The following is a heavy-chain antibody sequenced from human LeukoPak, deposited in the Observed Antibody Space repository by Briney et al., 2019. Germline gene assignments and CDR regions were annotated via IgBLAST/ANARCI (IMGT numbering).Heavy chain of an antibody. D-gene: IGHD3-22*01. J-gene: IGHJ4*02. Sequence: PSETLSLTCTVSGGSISSYYWSWIRQPPGKGLEWIGYIYYSGSTNYNPSLKSRVTISVDRSKNQFSLKLSSVTAADTAVYYCARTRLDYYDSSGLFDYWGQGTLVTVSS. CDR2: IYYSGST. CDR1: GGSISSYY. V-gene: IGHV4-59*12. CDR3: ARTRLDYYDSSGLFDY.